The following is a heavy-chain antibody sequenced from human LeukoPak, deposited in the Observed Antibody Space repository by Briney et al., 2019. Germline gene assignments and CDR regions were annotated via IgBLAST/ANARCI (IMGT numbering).Heavy chain of an antibody. CDR1: GFIFDDYG. CDR3: ARDFWGSGQGGFDY. D-gene: IGHD3-10*01. CDR2: INWNGGST. J-gene: IGHJ4*02. Sequence: PGGSLRLSCAASGFIFDDYGMTWVRQAPGKGLEWVSGINWNGGSTGYADSVKGRFTSSRDNAKNSLYLQMNSLRAEDTALYYCARDFWGSGQGGFDYWGQGTLVTVSS. V-gene: IGHV3-20*04.